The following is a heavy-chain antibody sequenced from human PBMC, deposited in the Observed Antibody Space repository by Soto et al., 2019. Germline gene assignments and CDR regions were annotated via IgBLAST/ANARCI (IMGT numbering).Heavy chain of an antibody. D-gene: IGHD1-26*01. V-gene: IGHV3-30*18. CDR2: ISYDGSNK. CDR1: GFTFSSYG. Sequence: QVQLVESGGGVVQPGRSLRLSCAASGFTFSSYGMHWVRQAPGKGLEWVAVISYDGSNKYYADSVKGRFTISRDNSKNTLYLQMNSLRAEDTAGYYGAKDHRSGSYGYWGQGTLVTVSS. J-gene: IGHJ4*02. CDR3: AKDHRSGSYGY.